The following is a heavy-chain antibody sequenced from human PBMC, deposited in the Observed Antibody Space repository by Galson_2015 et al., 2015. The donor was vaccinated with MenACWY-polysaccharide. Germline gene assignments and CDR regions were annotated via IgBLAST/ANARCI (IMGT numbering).Heavy chain of an antibody. CDR2: IHYSGTT. Sequence: IGYIHYSGTTNYNPSLKSRVTISVDTSKNQFSLKLNSVTAADTAVYYCARGYDSSGYYFYWGQGTLVTVSS. D-gene: IGHD3-22*01. J-gene: IGHJ4*02. CDR3: ARGYDSSGYYFY. V-gene: IGHV4-59*09.